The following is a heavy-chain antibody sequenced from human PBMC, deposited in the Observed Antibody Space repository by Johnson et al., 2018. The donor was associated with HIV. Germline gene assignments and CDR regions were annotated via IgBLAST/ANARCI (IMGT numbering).Heavy chain of an antibody. CDR2: IKHDGSEK. J-gene: IGHJ3*02. CDR1: GFTFSSYW. Sequence: VQLVESGGGLVQPGGSLRLSCAASGFTFSSYWMSWVRQAPGKGLAWVANIKHDGSEKYYVDSVKGRFTISRDNAKNSLYLQMNSLRAEDTAVYYCARVMQADALDIWGQGTMVTVSS. CDR3: ARVMQADALDI. D-gene: IGHD2-8*01. V-gene: IGHV3-7*01.